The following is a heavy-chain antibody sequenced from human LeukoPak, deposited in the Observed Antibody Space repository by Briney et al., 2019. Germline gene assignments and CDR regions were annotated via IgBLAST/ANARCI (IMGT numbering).Heavy chain of an antibody. CDR3: ARAGDIVVVVADYGMDV. V-gene: IGHV3-64*01. CDR2: ISNNGGST. D-gene: IGHD2-15*01. Sequence: PGGSLRLSCAASGFTFSSYAMHWVRQAPGKGLEYVSAISNNGGSTYYANSVKGRFTISRDNSKNTLYLQMGSLRAEDMAVYYCARAGDIVVVVADYGMDVWGQGTTVTVSS. J-gene: IGHJ6*02. CDR1: GFTFSSYA.